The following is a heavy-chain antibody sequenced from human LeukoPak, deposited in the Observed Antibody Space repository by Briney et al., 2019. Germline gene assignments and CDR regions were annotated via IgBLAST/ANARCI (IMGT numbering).Heavy chain of an antibody. Sequence: HWASVKVSCKASGYTFTSYGISWVRQAPGQGLEWMGWISAYNGNTNYAQKLQGRVTMTTDTSTSTAYMELRSLRSDDTAVYYCASTPLRDPRDYFDYWGQGTLVTVSS. J-gene: IGHJ4*02. CDR3: ASTPLRDPRDYFDY. D-gene: IGHD4-17*01. V-gene: IGHV1-18*01. CDR2: ISAYNGNT. CDR1: GYTFTSYG.